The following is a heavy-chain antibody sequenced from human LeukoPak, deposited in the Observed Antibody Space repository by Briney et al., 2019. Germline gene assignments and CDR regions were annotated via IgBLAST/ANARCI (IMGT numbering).Heavy chain of an antibody. J-gene: IGHJ4*02. V-gene: IGHV1-18*01. CDR1: GYTFTSYG. D-gene: IGHD2-15*01. CDR3: ARAPPHRGPDYFDY. CDR2: ISAYNGNT. Sequence: ASVKVSCKASGYTFTSYGISWVRQAPGQGLEWMGWISAYNGNTNYAQKLQGRVTMTTDTSTSTAYMELRSLRSDDTAVYYCARAPPHRGPDYFDYWGQGTLVTVSS.